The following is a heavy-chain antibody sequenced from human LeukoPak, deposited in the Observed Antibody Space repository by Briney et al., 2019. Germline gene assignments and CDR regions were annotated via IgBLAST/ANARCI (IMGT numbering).Heavy chain of an antibody. D-gene: IGHD3-16*02. Sequence: SGGSLRLSCAASGLSVSSSYMSWVRQAPGQGLEWVSVTHSGGNTYYGDSVKGRFFISRDSSENTLCLQMNSLTAEDTAVYYCARDRPFGGVIDGMDVWGQGTTVTVSS. J-gene: IGHJ6*02. CDR3: ARDRPFGGVIDGMDV. CDR1: GLSVSSSY. CDR2: THSGGNT. V-gene: IGHV3-53*01.